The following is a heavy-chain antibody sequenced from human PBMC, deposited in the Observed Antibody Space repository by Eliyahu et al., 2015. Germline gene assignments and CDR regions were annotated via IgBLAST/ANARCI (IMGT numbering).Heavy chain of an antibody. V-gene: IGHV3-23*04. CDR3: AKLMEDIVVVVAATTDAFDI. CDR1: GFTLSSYA. J-gene: IGHJ3*02. CDR2: ISGSGGST. D-gene: IGHD2-15*01. Sequence: EVQLVESGGGLVQPGGSLXLSCAASGFTLSSYAMXWVRPAPGKGLXGVSAISGSGGSTYYADSVKGRFTISRDNSKNTLYLQMNSLRAEDTAVYYCAKLMEDIVVVVAATTDAFDIWGQGTMVTVSS.